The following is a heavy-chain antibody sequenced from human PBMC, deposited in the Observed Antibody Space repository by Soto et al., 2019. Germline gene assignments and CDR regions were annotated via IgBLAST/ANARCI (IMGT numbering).Heavy chain of an antibody. CDR1: GDSISSGSYY. CDR3: ARRSLGVAFQY. Sequence: QLQLQESGPGLVKPSETLSLTCTVSGDSISSGSYYWGWIRQSPGKGLEWIGTIYYSGTINYNPSMKRRVTISRDTSKNQFTLKVNSVTAADTAVYYCARRSLGVAFQYWGQGVLVTVSS. CDR2: IYYSGTI. D-gene: IGHD3-3*01. J-gene: IGHJ4*02. V-gene: IGHV4-39*01.